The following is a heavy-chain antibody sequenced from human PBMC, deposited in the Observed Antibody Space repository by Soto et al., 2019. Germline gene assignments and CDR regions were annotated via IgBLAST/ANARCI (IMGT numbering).Heavy chain of an antibody. V-gene: IGHV3-23*01. CDR3: AKGTYRDYFYWYHALDI. Sequence: GGSLRLSCAASGLTFRSYAMSWVRKAPGKGLEWVSAISGSGSRTYYADSVKGRFTWSMDNAKKTLYLQMNSLRAEDKSVYFWAKGTYRDYFYWYHALDIWGQGTMVTVSS. CDR1: GLTFRSYA. J-gene: IGHJ3*02. D-gene: IGHD4-17*01. CDR2: ISGSGSRT.